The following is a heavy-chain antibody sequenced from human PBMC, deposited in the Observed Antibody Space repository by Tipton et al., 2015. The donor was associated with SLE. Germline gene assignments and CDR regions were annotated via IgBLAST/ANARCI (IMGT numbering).Heavy chain of an antibody. D-gene: IGHD3-10*01. CDR1: GFTFSSYA. CDR2: ISGSGGST. V-gene: IGHV3-23*01. Sequence: SLRLSCAASGFTFSSYAMSWVRQAPGKGLEWVSAISGSGGSTYYADSVKGRFTISRDNSKNTLYLQMNSLRAEDTAVYYCAKDQGESRLLWFGPVDVWGQGTTVTVSS. J-gene: IGHJ6*02. CDR3: AKDQGESRLLWFGPVDV.